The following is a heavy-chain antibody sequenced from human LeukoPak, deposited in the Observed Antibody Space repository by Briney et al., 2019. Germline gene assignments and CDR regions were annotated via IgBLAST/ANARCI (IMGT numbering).Heavy chain of an antibody. Sequence: SETLSLTCAVYGGPFSGHYWTWLRQAPGKGLEWIGESTHTGSTNYNPSLKSRVTISVDTSKNQFSLKLTSVSAADTAVYHCARGRTGAAALDFWGPGTLVTVSS. CDR3: ARGRTGAAALDF. V-gene: IGHV4-34*01. CDR2: STHTGST. D-gene: IGHD2-2*01. CDR1: GGPFSGHY. J-gene: IGHJ4*02.